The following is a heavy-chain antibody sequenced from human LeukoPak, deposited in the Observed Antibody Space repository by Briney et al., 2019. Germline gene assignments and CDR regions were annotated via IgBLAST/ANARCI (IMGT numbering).Heavy chain of an antibody. Sequence: ASVKVSCKASGYTFTSYYMHWVRQAPGQGLEWMGIINPSGGSTNYAQKFQGRVTMTRDTSTSTVYMELSSLRSEDTAVYYCARDGTEYGSGWCIDYWGQGTLVTVSS. CDR2: INPSGGST. D-gene: IGHD6-19*01. CDR1: GYTFTSYY. V-gene: IGHV1-46*01. CDR3: ARDGTEYGSGWCIDY. J-gene: IGHJ4*02.